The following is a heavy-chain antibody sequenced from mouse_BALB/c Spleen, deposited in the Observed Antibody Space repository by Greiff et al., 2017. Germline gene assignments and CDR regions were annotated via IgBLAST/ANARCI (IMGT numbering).Heavy chain of an antibody. V-gene: IGHV1S16*01. CDR2: INPSNGGT. J-gene: IGHJ3*01. CDR1: GYTFTSYW. CDR3: TILAY. Sequence: QVQLQQPGAELVQPGASVKLSCTASGYTFTSYWMHWVQLRPGQGFEWIGEINPSNGGTNYKETFKRKATLTIDKSSSTAYMQLSSLTSEDSAVCYWTILAYWGQGTLVTVSA.